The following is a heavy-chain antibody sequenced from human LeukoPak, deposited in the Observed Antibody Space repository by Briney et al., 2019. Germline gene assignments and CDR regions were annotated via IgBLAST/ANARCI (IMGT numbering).Heavy chain of an antibody. D-gene: IGHD3-3*01. J-gene: IGHJ4*02. CDR1: GFTFSGYS. CDR3: ALDWSGYEYFDY. CDR2: ISSGGTTI. V-gene: IGHV3-48*01. Sequence: GGSLRLSCAASGFTFSGYSMNWVRQAPGKGLEWVSYISSGGTTIYYADSVKGRFTISRDNAKDSLYLQMNSLRAEDTAVYYCALDWSGYEYFDYWGQGTLVTVSS.